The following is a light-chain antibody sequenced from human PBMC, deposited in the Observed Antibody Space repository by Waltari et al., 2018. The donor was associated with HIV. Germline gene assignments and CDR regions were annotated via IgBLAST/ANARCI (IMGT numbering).Light chain of an antibody. V-gene: IGLV2-14*03. J-gene: IGLJ2*01. CDR2: DVS. CDR3: SSYTSSRTVV. Sequence: QSALTQPASMSGSPGQSITLSCTGASSDVGRYNYVSWYKHHPGKAPKLIIYDVSNRPSGVSNRFSGSKSGTTASLTISGLQAEDEADYYCSSYTSSRTVVFGGGTKLTVL. CDR1: SSDVGRYNY.